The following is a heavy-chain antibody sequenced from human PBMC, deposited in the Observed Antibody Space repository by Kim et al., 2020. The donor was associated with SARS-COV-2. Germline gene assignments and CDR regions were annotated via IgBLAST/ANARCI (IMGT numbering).Heavy chain of an antibody. V-gene: IGHV3-30*01. J-gene: IGHJ6*02. CDR3: ARDRATRYYDILGV. D-gene: IGHD3-9*01. Sequence: AGSVKGRFTLSRDNSRNTLYLQMNSLRAEDTAVYYCARDRATRYYDILGVWGQGTTVTVSS.